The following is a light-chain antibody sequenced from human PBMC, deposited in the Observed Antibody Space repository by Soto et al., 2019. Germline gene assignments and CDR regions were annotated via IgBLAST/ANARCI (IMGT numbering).Light chain of an antibody. J-gene: IGKJ2*01. CDR1: QDIRKD. CDR2: GAS. Sequence: AIQMTPSPSSLSSSLGGRVTITCRASQDIRKDLAWYQQKPGKAPQILIYGASTLQTGVASRFSGSGSATDFTLTISSLQPEDSAAYYCLQDYNYPFTFGQGTKVDIK. CDR3: LQDYNYPFT. V-gene: IGKV1-6*01.